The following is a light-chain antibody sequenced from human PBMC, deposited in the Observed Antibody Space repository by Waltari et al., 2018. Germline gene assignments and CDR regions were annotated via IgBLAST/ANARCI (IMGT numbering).Light chain of an antibody. CDR2: GKS. V-gene: IGLV3-19*01. CDR1: SLRSSS. CDR3: NSRDSSGNRV. J-gene: IGLJ3*02. Sequence: SSELTQDPAVSVALGQTVRITCQGDSLRSSSPSWYQQKPGQAPVLVIYGKSNRPSGIPDRFSGSSSGNTASLTITGAQAEDEADYYCNSRDSSGNRVFGGGTKLTVL.